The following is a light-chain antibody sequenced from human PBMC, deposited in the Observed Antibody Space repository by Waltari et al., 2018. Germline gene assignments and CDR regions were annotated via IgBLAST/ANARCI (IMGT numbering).Light chain of an antibody. CDR2: SAS. V-gene: IGKV1-39*01. CDR3: QQNYASPFT. Sequence: DIQMTQSPSSLSASIGDRVLITCRASQTVTSDLHWDQQRPGKPPKLLIDSASTLQRGVSSRFSGSRAGTDFTLTINNLQPDDFATYCCQQNYASPFTFGQATKLDMK. CDR1: QTVTSD. J-gene: IGKJ2*01.